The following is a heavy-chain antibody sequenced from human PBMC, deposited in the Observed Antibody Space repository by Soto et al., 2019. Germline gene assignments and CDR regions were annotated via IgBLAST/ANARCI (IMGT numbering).Heavy chain of an antibody. Sequence: GASVKVSCKASGYTFTSYGISWVRQAPGQGLEWMGWISAYNGNTNYAQKLQGRVTMTTDTSTSTAYMELRSLRSDDTAVYYCARDSGGWYSYYYYGMDVWGQGTTVTVSS. CDR3: ARDSGGWYSYYYYGMDV. CDR1: GYTFTSYG. D-gene: IGHD6-19*01. CDR2: ISAYNGNT. V-gene: IGHV1-18*01. J-gene: IGHJ6*02.